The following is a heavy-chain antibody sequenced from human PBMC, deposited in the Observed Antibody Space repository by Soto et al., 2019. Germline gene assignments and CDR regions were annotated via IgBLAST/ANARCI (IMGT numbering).Heavy chain of an antibody. D-gene: IGHD3-10*01. CDR1: GFTFSSYA. J-gene: IGHJ6*02. CDR2: ISYDGSNK. V-gene: IGHV3-30-3*01. Sequence: RGSLRLSCAASGFTFSSYAMHWFRQAPGKGLEWVAVISYDGSNKYYADSVKGRFTISRDNSKNTLYLQMNSLRAEDTAVYYCARDRGSGLYYYGMDVWGQGTTVTVSS. CDR3: ARDRGSGLYYYGMDV.